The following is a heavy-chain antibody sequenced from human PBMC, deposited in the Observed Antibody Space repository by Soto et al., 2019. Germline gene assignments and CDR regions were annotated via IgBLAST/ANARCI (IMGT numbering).Heavy chain of an antibody. CDR2: IYHSGST. Sequence: SETLSLTCAVSGGSISSGGYSWSWIRQPPGKGLEWIGYIYHSGSTYYNPSLKSRVTISVDRSKNQFSLKLSSVTAADTAVYYCATTRPFQSSVWYRFDYWGQGTRVTVSS. CDR3: ATTRPFQSSVWYRFDY. D-gene: IGHD6-19*01. CDR1: GGSISSGGYS. V-gene: IGHV4-30-2*01. J-gene: IGHJ4*02.